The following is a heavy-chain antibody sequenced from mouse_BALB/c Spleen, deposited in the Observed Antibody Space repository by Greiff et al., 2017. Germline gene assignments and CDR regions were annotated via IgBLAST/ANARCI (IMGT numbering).Heavy chain of an antibody. CDR2: ISSGGST. V-gene: IGHV5-6-5*01. Sequence: EVQVLESGGGLVKPGGSLKLSCAASGFTFSSYAMPWVRQTPEKRLEWVASISSGGSTYYQDSVKGRFTISRDNARNILYLQMSSLRSEDTAMYYCARIAVVATRCFDVWGAGTTVTVSA. J-gene: IGHJ1*01. D-gene: IGHD1-1*01. CDR1: GFTFSSYA. CDR3: ARIAVVATRCFDV.